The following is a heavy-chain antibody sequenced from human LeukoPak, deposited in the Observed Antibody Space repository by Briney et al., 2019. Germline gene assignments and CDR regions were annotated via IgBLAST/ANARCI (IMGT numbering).Heavy chain of an antibody. CDR1: GFTFTTAW. CDR3: ATPNRWYKFDY. D-gene: IGHD1-1*01. V-gene: IGHV3-15*01. Sequence: GGSLRLSCAASGFTFTTAWMSWVRQAPGKGLEWVGRIKSNADGGTTDYAAPVKGRFAISRDDSKNTLYLEMNSLKTEDTAMYYCATPNRWYKFDYWGQGTLVTVSS. J-gene: IGHJ4*02. CDR2: IKSNADGGTT.